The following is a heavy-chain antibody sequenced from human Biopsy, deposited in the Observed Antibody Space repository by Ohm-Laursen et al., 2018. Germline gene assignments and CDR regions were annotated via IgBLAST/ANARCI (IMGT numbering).Heavy chain of an antibody. Sequence: GTLSLTCTVSGDSIRNYYWSWIPQAAGKGLEWIGRIYPGGGTIYNPSLKSRVTMSVDTSKNHFSLNLNSVTAADTAVYYCAGIVLGPTNDAFDIWGQGTMVTVSS. D-gene: IGHD1-26*01. V-gene: IGHV4-4*07. CDR1: GDSIRNYY. CDR2: IYPGGGT. J-gene: IGHJ3*02. CDR3: AGIVLGPTNDAFDI.